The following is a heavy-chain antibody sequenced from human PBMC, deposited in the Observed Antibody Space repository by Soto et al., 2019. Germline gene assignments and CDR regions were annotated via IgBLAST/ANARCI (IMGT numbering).Heavy chain of an antibody. CDR3: ASSHAGAHITAAVH. V-gene: IGHV4-34*01. J-gene: IGHJ4*02. Sequence: SETLSLTCAVYGGSFSGYYLSWIRQPPGKGLEWIGEINHSGSTNYNPSLKSRVTISVDRSKNQFSLKLSSVTAADTAVYYCASSHAGAHITAAVHWGQGTLVTVSS. CDR1: GGSFSGYY. CDR2: INHSGST. D-gene: IGHD6-13*01.